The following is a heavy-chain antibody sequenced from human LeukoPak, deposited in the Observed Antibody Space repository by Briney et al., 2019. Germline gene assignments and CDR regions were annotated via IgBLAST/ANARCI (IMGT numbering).Heavy chain of an antibody. CDR3: ARANSSGWYGFAFDI. J-gene: IGHJ3*02. CDR1: GFTFSSYW. V-gene: IGHV3-7*01. D-gene: IGHD6-19*01. Sequence: GSLRLSCAASGFTFSSYWMSWVRQAPGKGLEWVANIKQDGSEKYYVDSVKGRFTISRDNAKNSLYLQMNSLRAEDTAVYYCARANSSGWYGFAFDIWGQGTMVTVSS. CDR2: IKQDGSEK.